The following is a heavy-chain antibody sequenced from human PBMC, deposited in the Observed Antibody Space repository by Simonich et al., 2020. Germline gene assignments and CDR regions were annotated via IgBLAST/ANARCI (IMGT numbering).Heavy chain of an antibody. CDR1: GFTFSSYW. CDR3: ARDYSNYDAFDI. J-gene: IGHJ3*02. V-gene: IGHV3-74*01. D-gene: IGHD4-4*01. CDR2: IKREGIRP. Sequence: EVQLVESGGGLVQPGGSLRLSCADSGFTFSSYWMRWVRQGPGKGLVWVSRIKREGIRPSYADSVKGRVTITRDNAKNTRYLQMNSLRAEDTAVYYCARDYSNYDAFDIWGQGTMVTVSS.